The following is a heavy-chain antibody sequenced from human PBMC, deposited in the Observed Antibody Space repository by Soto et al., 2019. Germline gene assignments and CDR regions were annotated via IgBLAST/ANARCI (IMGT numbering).Heavy chain of an antibody. D-gene: IGHD3-10*01. CDR2: IYYSGST. J-gene: IGHJ6*03. Sequence: SETLSLTCTVSGGPISSYYWSWIRQPPGKGLEWIGYIYYSGSTNYNPSLKSRVTISVDTSKNQFSLKLSSVTAADTAVYYCARGSLPYYYYYMDVWGKGTTVTVSS. CDR3: ARGSLPYYYYYMDV. CDR1: GGPISSYY. V-gene: IGHV4-59*01.